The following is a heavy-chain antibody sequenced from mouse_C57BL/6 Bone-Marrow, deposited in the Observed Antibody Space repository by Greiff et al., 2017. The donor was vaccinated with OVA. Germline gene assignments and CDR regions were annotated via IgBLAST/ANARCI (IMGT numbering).Heavy chain of an antibody. D-gene: IGHD1-1*01. V-gene: IGHV7-3*01. CDR1: GFTFTNYY. J-gene: IGHJ2*01. CDR2: IRNKPNGSTT. Sequence: EVQLVESGGGLVQPGDSLSLSCAASGFTFTNYYMSWVRQPPGKALEWLAFIRNKPNGSTTEYSASVKGLFTISRDNSQSILYLQMNALRAEDSATYYCTRYIGRVAVNYFDYWGQGTALTVSS. CDR3: TRYIGRVAVNYFDY.